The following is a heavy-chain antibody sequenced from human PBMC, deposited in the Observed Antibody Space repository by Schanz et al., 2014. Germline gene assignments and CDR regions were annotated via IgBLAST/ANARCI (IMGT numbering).Heavy chain of an antibody. CDR1: GFTFSNYW. CDR2: IKQDGSEK. J-gene: IGHJ6*02. D-gene: IGHD6-6*01. Sequence: EMQVVESGGGSVQPGGSLRVSCAASGFTFSNYWMSWVRQAPGKGLEWVANIKQDGSEKFYVDSVKGRFTISRDNAKNALYLQMNSLRAEDTAVYYCATEGPRGTRHPINYYYAMDNWGQGTKVTV. CDR3: ATEGPRGTRHPINYYYAMDN. V-gene: IGHV3-7*01.